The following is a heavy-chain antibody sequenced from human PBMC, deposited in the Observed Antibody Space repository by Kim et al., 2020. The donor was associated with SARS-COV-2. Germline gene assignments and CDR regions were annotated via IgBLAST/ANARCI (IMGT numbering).Heavy chain of an antibody. CDR2: ISSSGSTI. J-gene: IGHJ6*02. V-gene: IGHV3-11*01. CDR1: GFTFSDYY. Sequence: GGSLRLSCAASGFTFSDYYMSWIRQAPGKGLEWVSYISSSGSTIYYADSVKGRFTISRDNAKNSLYLQMNSLRAEDTAVYYCATGGYYDFWSGYYRTYYGMDVWGQGTTVTVSS. CDR3: ATGGYYDFWSGYYRTYYGMDV. D-gene: IGHD3-3*01.